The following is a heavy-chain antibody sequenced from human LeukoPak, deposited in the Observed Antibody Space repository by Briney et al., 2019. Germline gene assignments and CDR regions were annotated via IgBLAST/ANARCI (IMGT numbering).Heavy chain of an antibody. D-gene: IGHD2-15*01. CDR1: GFTFSSYA. J-gene: IGHJ4*02. CDR3: AKNYPAGYCSGGSCYLDY. CDR2: ISGSGGST. Sequence: GGSLRLSCAASGFTFSSYAMSWVRQAPGKGLEWVSAISGSGGSTYYADSVKGRFTISRDNSKNTLYLQMNSLRAEDTAVYYCAKNYPAGYCSGGSCYLDYWGQGTLVTVSS. V-gene: IGHV3-23*01.